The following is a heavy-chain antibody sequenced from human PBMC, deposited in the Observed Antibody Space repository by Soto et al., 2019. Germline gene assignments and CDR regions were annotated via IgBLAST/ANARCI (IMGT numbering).Heavy chain of an antibody. V-gene: IGHV5-10-1*01. Sequence: GESLKISCKGSGYSFTKYWIIWVRQVPGKGLEWMGRIDTSYSYSHYSPSFQGHVTISVDKSISTGYLQWSCLKASDTAMYYCARYCSSSSCSQLYGMDVWGQGTTVTVSS. CDR1: GYSFTKYW. D-gene: IGHD2-2*01. CDR2: IDTSYSYS. J-gene: IGHJ6*02. CDR3: ARYCSSSSCSQLYGMDV.